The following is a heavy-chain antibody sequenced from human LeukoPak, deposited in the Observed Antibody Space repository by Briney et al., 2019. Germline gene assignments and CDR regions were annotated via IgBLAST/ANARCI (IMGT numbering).Heavy chain of an antibody. V-gene: IGHV1-24*01. CDR1: GYTLTELP. CDR3: ATGGDILTGLYY. Sequence: ASVKVSCKVSGYTLTELPMHWVRQAPGKGLEWMGGFDPEDGETIYAQKFQGRVTMTEDTSTDTAYMELSSLRSEDTAVYYCATGGDILTGLYYWGQGTLVTVSS. D-gene: IGHD3-9*01. J-gene: IGHJ4*02. CDR2: FDPEDGET.